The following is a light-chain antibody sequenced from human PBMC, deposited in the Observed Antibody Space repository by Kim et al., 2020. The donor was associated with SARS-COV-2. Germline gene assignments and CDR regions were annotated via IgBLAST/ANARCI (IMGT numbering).Light chain of an antibody. Sequence: GQSITIACTGTSSDVGGYNYVSWYQQHPGKAPKLMIYHVSERPSGVSDRFSGSKSGNTASLTISGLQAEDEADYYCSSYAGSDTWVFGGGTKLTVL. V-gene: IGLV2-14*03. CDR3: SSYAGSDTWV. CDR2: HVS. J-gene: IGLJ3*02. CDR1: SSDVGGYNY.